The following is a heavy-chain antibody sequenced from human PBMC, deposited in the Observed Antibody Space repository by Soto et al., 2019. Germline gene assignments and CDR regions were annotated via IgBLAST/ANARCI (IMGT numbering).Heavy chain of an antibody. D-gene: IGHD3-22*01. V-gene: IGHV5-51*03. CDR1: GYSFTKYG. J-gene: IGHJ4*02. CDR2: NCPGDSDT. Sequence: EVQLVQSGAEVKKPGESLKISCKGSGYSFTKYGIGWVRQMPGKGLEWMGNNCPGDSDTRYSPSFQGQVTISADKSISTAYLQWRILKASDTAIYYCARRELHYDTSGSSRYYFDYWGQGTLVTVSS. CDR3: ARRELHYDTSGSSRYYFDY.